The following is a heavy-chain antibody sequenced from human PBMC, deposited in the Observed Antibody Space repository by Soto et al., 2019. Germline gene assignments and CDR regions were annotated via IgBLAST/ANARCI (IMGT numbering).Heavy chain of an antibody. J-gene: IGHJ4*02. CDR3: AKDVGDLAYCGGDCYRYFDY. D-gene: IGHD2-21*01. V-gene: IGHV3-23*01. CDR1: GFTFSSYA. CDR2: ISGSGGST. Sequence: GGSLRLSCAASGFTFSSYAMSWVRQAPGKGLEWVSAISGSGGSTYYADSVKGRFTISRDNSKNTLYLQMNSLRAEGTAVYYCAKDVGDLAYCGGDCYRYFDYWGQGTLVTVSS.